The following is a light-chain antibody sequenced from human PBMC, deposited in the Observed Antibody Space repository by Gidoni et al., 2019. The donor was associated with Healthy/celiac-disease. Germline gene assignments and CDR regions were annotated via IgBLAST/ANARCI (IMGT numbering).Light chain of an antibody. CDR2: DAS. Sequence: EIVLTQSPATLSLSPVERATLSCRASQSFSCYLAWYQQKPGQAPRLLIYDASNSATGIPARFSVSGSGTDFTFTISSLEPEDFAVYYCQQRSNWPPWTFGQGTKVEIK. CDR1: QSFSCY. V-gene: IGKV3-11*01. CDR3: QQRSNWPPWT. J-gene: IGKJ1*01.